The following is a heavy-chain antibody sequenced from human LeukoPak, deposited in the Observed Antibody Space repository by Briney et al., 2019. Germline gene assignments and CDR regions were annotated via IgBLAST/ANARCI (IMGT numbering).Heavy chain of an antibody. CDR3: ARGVRH. CDR2: ISSSGGTI. CDR1: GFTFSSYE. V-gene: IGHV3-48*03. J-gene: IGHJ4*02. Sequence: GGSLRLSCAASGFTFSSYEMNWARQAPRKRLDWDSYISSSGGTIYYADSVKGRFSISRDNAKNSLGLQMNSLRAEHTAVYYCARGVRHWGQGTLVTVSS.